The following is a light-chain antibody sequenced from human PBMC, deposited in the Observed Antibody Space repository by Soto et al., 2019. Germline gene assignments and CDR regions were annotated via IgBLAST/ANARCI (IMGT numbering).Light chain of an antibody. V-gene: IGLV2-14*01. J-gene: IGLJ1*01. Sequence: QSVLTQPASVSGSPGQSITISCAGTSSDVGGYTYVSWYQQHPGKAPKLMIYDVSNRPSGVSNRFSGSKSGNTASLTTSGLQAEDEADYYCTSYTSSSTPSVFGGGTKVTVL. CDR2: DVS. CDR3: TSYTSSSTPSV. CDR1: SSDVGGYTY.